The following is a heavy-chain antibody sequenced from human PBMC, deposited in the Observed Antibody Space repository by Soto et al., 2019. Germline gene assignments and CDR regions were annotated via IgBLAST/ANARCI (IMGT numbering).Heavy chain of an antibody. Sequence: SVKVSCKASGGTFSSYAISWVRQAPGQGLEWMGGIIPIFGTANYAQKFQGRVTITADESTSTAYMELSSLRSEDTAVYYCARRARMGAQLWLPFDLWAQGSLVTVSS. CDR2: IIPIFGTA. V-gene: IGHV1-69*13. CDR3: ARRARMGAQLWLPFDL. J-gene: IGHJ4*02. D-gene: IGHD5-18*01. CDR1: GGTFSSYA.